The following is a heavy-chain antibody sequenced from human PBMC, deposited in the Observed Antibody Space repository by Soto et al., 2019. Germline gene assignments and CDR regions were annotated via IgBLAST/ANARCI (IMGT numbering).Heavy chain of an antibody. CDR1: GGTFSSYA. CDR2: IIPIFGTA. CDR3: ASSRYCIRTRCHPSSFGFYYYGIDV. J-gene: IGHJ6*02. V-gene: IGHV1-69*12. D-gene: IGHD2-2*01. Sequence: QVQLVQSGAEVKKPGSSVKVSCKASGGTFSSYAISWVRQAPGQGLEWMGVIIPIFGTATYAQKFQGRVTLTAHESPCTAYMALSSLRSEDTAVDYCASSRYCIRTRCHPSSFGFYYYGIDVWGQGTTVTVYS.